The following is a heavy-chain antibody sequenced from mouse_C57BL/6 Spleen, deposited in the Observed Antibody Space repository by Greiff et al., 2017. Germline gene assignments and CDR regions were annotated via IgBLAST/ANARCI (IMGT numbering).Heavy chain of an antibody. V-gene: IGHV1-55*01. J-gene: IGHJ2*01. D-gene: IGHD1-1*01. CDR2: IYPGSGST. CDR1: GYTFTSYW. CDR3: ARGAYYGSSLFDY. Sequence: HLQQSGAELVKPGASVKMSCKASGYTFTSYWITWVKQRPGQGLEWIGDIYPGSGSTNYNEKFKSKATLTVDTSSSTAYMQLSSLTSEDSAVYYCARGAYYGSSLFDYWGQGTTLTVSS.